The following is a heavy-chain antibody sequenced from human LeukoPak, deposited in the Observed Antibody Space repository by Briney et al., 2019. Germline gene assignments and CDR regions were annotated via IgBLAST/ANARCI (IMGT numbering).Heavy chain of an antibody. J-gene: IGHJ4*02. Sequence: GGSLRLSCAASGFTFSSSWMSWVRQAPGKGLEWVANIKQDGSEKYYVDSVRGRFTISRDNAKNSLYLQVNSLRAEDTAVYYCARVRFLDYWGQGTLVTVSS. D-gene: IGHD3-3*01. CDR2: IKQDGSEK. V-gene: IGHV3-7*01. CDR1: GFTFSSSW. CDR3: ARVRFLDY.